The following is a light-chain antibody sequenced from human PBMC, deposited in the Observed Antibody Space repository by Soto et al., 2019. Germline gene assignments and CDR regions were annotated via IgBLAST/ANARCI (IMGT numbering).Light chain of an antibody. Sequence: EIVLTQSPGNLSLSPGERATLSCRASQSVSSSYLAWYQQKPGQTPKVLIYRASTRATGIPDRFSGSGSGTDFTLTISSLQPEDIATYYCQQYDNLPLTFGGGTKVDIK. CDR1: QSVSSSY. CDR3: QQYDNLPLT. J-gene: IGKJ4*01. V-gene: IGKV3-20*01. CDR2: RAS.